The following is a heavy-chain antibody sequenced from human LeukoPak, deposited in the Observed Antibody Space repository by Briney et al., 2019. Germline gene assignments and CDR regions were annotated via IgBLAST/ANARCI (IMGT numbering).Heavy chain of an antibody. CDR1: GCTFTSYA. J-gene: IGHJ4*02. CDR2: INAGNGNT. CDR3: ARGNYGDYEMDY. V-gene: IGHV1-3*01. Sequence: ASVKVSCKASGCTFTSYAMHWVRQAPGQRLEWMGRINAGNGNTKYSQKFQGRVTITRDTSASTAYMELSSLRSEDTAVYYCARGNYGDYEMDYWGQGTLVTVSS. D-gene: IGHD4-17*01.